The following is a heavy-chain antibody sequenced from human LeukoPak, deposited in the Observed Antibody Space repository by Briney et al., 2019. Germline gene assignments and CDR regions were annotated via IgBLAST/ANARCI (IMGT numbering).Heavy chain of an antibody. D-gene: IGHD2-2*01. V-gene: IGHV3-30*02. J-gene: IGHJ4*02. CDR1: GFTFSSYG. Sequence: GGSLRLSCAASGFTFSSYGMHWGRQAPGKGLEWVTFIRYDGSNQYYADSVKGRFTISRDNSKNTLYLQMNSLRAEDTAVYYCARVMGRYCSSTSCYVDYWGQGTLVTVSS. CDR2: IRYDGSNQ. CDR3: ARVMGRYCSSTSCYVDY.